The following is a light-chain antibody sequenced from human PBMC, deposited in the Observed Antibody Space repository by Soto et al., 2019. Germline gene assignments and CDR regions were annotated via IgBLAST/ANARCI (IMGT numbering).Light chain of an antibody. J-gene: IGLJ1*01. Sequence: QSVLTQPRSVSGSPGQSVTVSCTGTSSDVGGYNYVSWYQQHPGKAPKVMIYDVSKRPSGVPDRFSGSKSGNTASLTISGLQAEDEADYSCGSYAGSYTYVFGTGTKLTVL. V-gene: IGLV2-11*01. CDR2: DVS. CDR3: GSYAGSYTYV. CDR1: SSDVGGYNY.